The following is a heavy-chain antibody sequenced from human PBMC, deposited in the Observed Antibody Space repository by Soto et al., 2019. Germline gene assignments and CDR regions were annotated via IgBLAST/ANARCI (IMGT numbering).Heavy chain of an antibody. V-gene: IGHV1-2*02. Sequence: ASVKVSCKASGYTFTDYFIHWVRQAPGQGPEWMGWINPKSGGTNYAQVFRGRVTMTRDTSISTAYMDLSGLRSDDTATYYCAKTYDGSGQPSHYFDPWGQGTPVTVSS. CDR1: GYTFTDYF. CDR3: AKTYDGSGQPSHYFDP. CDR2: INPKSGGT. J-gene: IGHJ5*02. D-gene: IGHD3-22*01.